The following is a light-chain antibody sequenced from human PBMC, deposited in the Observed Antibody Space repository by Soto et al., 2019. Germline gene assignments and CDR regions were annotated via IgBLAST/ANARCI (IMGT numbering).Light chain of an antibody. Sequence: QAVVTQPPSVSGAPGQTVTISCTGSSSNIGAGFDVHWYQQLPGTAPKVFIYGNSNRPSGVPDRFSGSKSSTSASLAITGLQAEDEADYYCQSYDTSLRDWVFGGGTQLTVL. V-gene: IGLV1-40*01. J-gene: IGLJ3*02. CDR2: GNS. CDR3: QSYDTSLRDWV. CDR1: SSNIGAGFD.